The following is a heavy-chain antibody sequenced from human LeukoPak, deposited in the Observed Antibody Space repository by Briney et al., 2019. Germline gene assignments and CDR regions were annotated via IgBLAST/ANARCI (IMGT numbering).Heavy chain of an antibody. V-gene: IGHV4-39*01. J-gene: IGHJ5*02. Sequence: LRLSCAASGFTFSSYAMHWVRQPPGKGLEWIGSIFYGGNTFYSPSLRSRVSISVDTSKNHCSLRLNSVTAADTAVYYCARHTLVTSISTYNWFDPWGQGTLVTVSS. CDR1: GFTFSSYAMH. CDR3: ARHTLVTSISTYNWFDP. D-gene: IGHD2-21*02. CDR2: IFYGGNT.